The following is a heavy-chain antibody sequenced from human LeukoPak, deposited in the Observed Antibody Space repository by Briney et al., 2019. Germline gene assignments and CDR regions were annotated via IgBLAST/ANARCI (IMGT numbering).Heavy chain of an antibody. CDR2: INPNSGGT. CDR3: ARDLKLAYSDY. CDR1: GYTFTGYY. D-gene: IGHD6-13*01. V-gene: IGHV1-2*02. J-gene: IGHJ4*02. Sequence: ASVKVSCKASGYTFTGYYVHWVRQAPGQGLEWMGWINPNSGGTNYAQEFQGRVTMTRDTSISTAYMELSRLRSDDTAVYYCARDLKLAYSDYWGQGTLVTVSS.